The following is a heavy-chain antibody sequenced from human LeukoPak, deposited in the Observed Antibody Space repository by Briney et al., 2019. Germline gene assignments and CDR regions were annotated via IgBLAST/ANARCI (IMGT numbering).Heavy chain of an antibody. J-gene: IGHJ6*03. Sequence: GGSLRLSCAASGFTFDDYGMSWVRQAPGKGLEWVSGINWNGGSTGYADSVKGRFTISRDNAKNSLYLQMNSLRAEDTALYYCARFRNYVYYYYMDVWGKGTTVTVSS. CDR2: INWNGGST. CDR3: ARFRNYVYYYYMDV. CDR1: GFTFDDYG. D-gene: IGHD1-7*01. V-gene: IGHV3-20*04.